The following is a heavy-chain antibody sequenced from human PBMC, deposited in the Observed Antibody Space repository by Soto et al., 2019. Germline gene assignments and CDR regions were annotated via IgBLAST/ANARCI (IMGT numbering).Heavy chain of an antibody. D-gene: IGHD2-21*02. CDR1: GFAFVDYA. CDR2: IRSKAYGGTT. CDR3: TRDGPLDCGGDCYSNWFDP. Sequence: GSLRLSCTASGFAFVDYAIIFVRQSPVKGREWVGFIRSKAYGGTTEYAASVKGRFTISRDDPKSIAYLQMNSLKTEDTAVYYCTRDGPLDCGGDCYSNWFDPWGQGTLVTVSS. J-gene: IGHJ5*02. V-gene: IGHV3-49*04.